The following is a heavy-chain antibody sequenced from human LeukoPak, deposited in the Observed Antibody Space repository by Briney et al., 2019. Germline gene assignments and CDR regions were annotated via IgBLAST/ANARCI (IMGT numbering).Heavy chain of an antibody. CDR1: GYTFTSYY. CDR2: INPSGGST. Sequence: GASVKVSCKASGYTFTSYYMHWVRQAPGQGLEWMGIINPSGGSTSHAQKFQGRVTMTRDMSTSTVYMELSRLRSDDTAVYYCARVSNGIDYWGQGTLVTVSS. CDR3: ARVSNGIDY. J-gene: IGHJ4*02. V-gene: IGHV1-46*01.